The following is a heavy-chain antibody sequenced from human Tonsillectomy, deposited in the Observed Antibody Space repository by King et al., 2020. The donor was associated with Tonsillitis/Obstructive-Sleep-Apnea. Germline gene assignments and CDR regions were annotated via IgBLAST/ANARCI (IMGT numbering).Heavy chain of an antibody. CDR3: ARVREFCSSTGLCGFDP. CDR1: GGSISSYY. V-gene: IGHV4-59*01. D-gene: IGHD2-2*01. J-gene: IGHJ5*02. Sequence: VQLQESGPGLVKPSETLSLTCTVSGGSISSYYWSWIRQPPGKGLEWIGYIYYSGSTNYNPSLKSRVTISVDTSKNQFSLKLSSVTAADTAVYYCARVREFCSSTGLCGFDPWGQGPRVTASS. CDR2: IYYSGST.